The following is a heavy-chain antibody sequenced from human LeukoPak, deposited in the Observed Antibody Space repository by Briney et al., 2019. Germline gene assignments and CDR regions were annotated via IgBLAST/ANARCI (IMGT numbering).Heavy chain of an antibody. Sequence: GGSLRLSCAASGFTFSNVWMSWVRQAPGKGLEWVGRIKSKSDGGTTDYAAPVKGRFSISRDDSKSTLYLQMNSLKTEDTAVYYCTPAVWSGSQRFDYWGQGTLVTVSS. CDR3: TPAVWSGSQRFDY. D-gene: IGHD3-3*01. CDR2: IKSKSDGGTT. CDR1: GFTFSNVW. V-gene: IGHV3-15*01. J-gene: IGHJ4*02.